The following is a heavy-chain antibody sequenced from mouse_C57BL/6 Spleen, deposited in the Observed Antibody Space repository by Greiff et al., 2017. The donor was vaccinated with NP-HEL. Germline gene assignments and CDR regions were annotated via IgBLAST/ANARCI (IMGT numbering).Heavy chain of an antibody. CDR3: ARKGDYGTWFAY. D-gene: IGHD1-1*01. CDR2: IDPSDSYT. J-gene: IGHJ3*01. V-gene: IGHV1-59*01. Sequence: QVQLQQPGAELVRPGTSVKLSCKASGYTFTSYWMHWVKQRPGQGLEWIGVIDPSDSYTNYNQKFKGKATLTVDTSSSTAYMQLSSLTSEDSAVYYCARKGDYGTWFAYWGQGTLVTVSA. CDR1: GYTFTSYW.